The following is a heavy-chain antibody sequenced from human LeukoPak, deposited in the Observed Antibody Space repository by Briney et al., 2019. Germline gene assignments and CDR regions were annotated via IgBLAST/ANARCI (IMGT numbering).Heavy chain of an antibody. D-gene: IGHD3-22*01. CDR2: TYYRSKWYN. J-gene: IGHJ2*01. CDR3: ARDSVYYYDSSGPGYFDL. Sequence: SQTLSLTCAISGDSISSNSAAWNWIRQSPSRGLEWLGRTYYRSKWYNDYAVSVKSRITINPDTSKNQFSLQLNSVTPEDTAVYYCARDSVYYYDSSGPGYFDLWGRGTLVTVSS. V-gene: IGHV6-1*01. CDR1: GDSISSNSAA.